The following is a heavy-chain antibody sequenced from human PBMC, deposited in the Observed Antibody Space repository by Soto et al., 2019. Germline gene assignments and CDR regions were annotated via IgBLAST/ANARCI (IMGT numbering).Heavy chain of an antibody. CDR3: ARGRGCTADGYFDL. CDR1: GFSFSSFG. CDR2: ISYDGSTR. V-gene: IGHV3-33*01. Sequence: QAQLVESGGGVVQPGRSLRLSCAASGFSFSSFGMSWVRQGPGKGLEWVATISYDGSTRLYGESVKGRFTISRDDSRNALYLQMNSLTADDTAVFYCARGRGCTADGYFDLWGRGTLVTVSS. J-gene: IGHJ2*01. D-gene: IGHD2-8*01.